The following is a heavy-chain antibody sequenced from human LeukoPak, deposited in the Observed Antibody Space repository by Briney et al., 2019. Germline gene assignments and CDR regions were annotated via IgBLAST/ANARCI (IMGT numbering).Heavy chain of an antibody. V-gene: IGHV1-2*02. J-gene: IGHJ3*02. CDR2: INPNSGGT. Sequence: ASVKVSCKASGYTFTGYYMHWVRQAPGQGLEWVGWINPNSGGTNYAQTFQGRVTMTRDTSISTAYMELSRLRSDDTAVYYCARDAGSGSQLADAFDIWGQGTMVTVSS. CDR1: GYTFTGYY. D-gene: IGHD3-10*01. CDR3: ARDAGSGSQLADAFDI.